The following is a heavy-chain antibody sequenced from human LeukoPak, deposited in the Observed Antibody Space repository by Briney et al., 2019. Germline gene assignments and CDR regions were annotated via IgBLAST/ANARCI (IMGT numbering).Heavy chain of an antibody. Sequence: SETLSLTCTVSGGSISSYYWSWIRQPPGKGLEWIGYIYDSGSTNDNPSLKSRVTISVDTSKNEFSLKLSSVTAADTAVYYCARLPYSSSWYFDYWGQGTLVLVSS. CDR1: GGSISSYY. D-gene: IGHD6-13*01. CDR2: IYDSGST. V-gene: IGHV4-59*01. CDR3: ARLPYSSSWYFDY. J-gene: IGHJ4*02.